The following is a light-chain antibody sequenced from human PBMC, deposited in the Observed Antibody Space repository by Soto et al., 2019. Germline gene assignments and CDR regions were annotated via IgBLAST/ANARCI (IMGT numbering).Light chain of an antibody. Sequence: EIVLTQSPATLSLSPGERATLSCRASQSVSSYLAWYQQKPGQAPRLLIHDASNRATGIPARFSGSGSGTDFTLTISSLEPEDFAVYYWQQRSNWPPWTFGQGNKVEIK. V-gene: IGKV3-11*01. CDR1: QSVSSY. J-gene: IGKJ1*01. CDR3: QQRSNWPPWT. CDR2: DAS.